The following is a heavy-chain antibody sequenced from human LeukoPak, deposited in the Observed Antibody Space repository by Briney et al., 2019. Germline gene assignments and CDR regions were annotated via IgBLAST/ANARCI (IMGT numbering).Heavy chain of an antibody. CDR1: GDSLSGSTNY. Sequence: SETLSLTCTVSGDSLSGSTNYWSWIRQPPGKGLEWIGSMYYGGITYYNPSLNTRVAISVDTSKSQFSLKLNSVTAADTAVYFCARRRVSPSCFYKWGQGTLVTVFS. CDR2: MYYGGIT. J-gene: IGHJ4*02. D-gene: IGHD2-2*01. CDR3: ARRRVSPSCFYK. V-gene: IGHV4-39*01.